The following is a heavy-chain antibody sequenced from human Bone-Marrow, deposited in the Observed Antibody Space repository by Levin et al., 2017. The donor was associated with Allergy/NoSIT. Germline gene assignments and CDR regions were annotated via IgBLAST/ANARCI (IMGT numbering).Heavy chain of an antibody. D-gene: IGHD6-13*01. CDR3: ARIAAPRYSSRWYLTSPFDP. Sequence: SGPTLVKPTETLTLTCTVSGFSLSNARMGVSWIRQPPGKALEWLAHIFSNDEKSYSTSLRSRLTISKDTSKSQVVLTMTNMDPVDTATYYCARIAAPRYSSRWYLTSPFDPWGQGTLVTVSS. V-gene: IGHV2-26*01. J-gene: IGHJ5*02. CDR1: GFSLSNARMG. CDR2: IFSNDEK.